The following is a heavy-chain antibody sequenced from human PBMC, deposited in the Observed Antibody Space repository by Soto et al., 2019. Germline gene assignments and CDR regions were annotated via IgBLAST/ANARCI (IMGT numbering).Heavy chain of an antibody. D-gene: IGHD3-9*01. CDR2: INAGNGNT. CDR3: ARAHDFLTGYSFNY. CDR1: GYTFTTYA. J-gene: IGHJ4*02. V-gene: IGHV1-3*01. Sequence: QVPLVQSGAEVKKPGASVRVSCKTSGYTFTTYAIHWVRQAPGQRLEWMGWINAGNGNTKYSQRLQGRLTINGDATASTACMELSSLRTEDTAVYYCARAHDFLTGYSFNYWGQGTLVTVSS.